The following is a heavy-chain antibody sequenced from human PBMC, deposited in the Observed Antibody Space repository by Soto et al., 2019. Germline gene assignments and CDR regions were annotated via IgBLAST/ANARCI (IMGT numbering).Heavy chain of an antibody. Sequence: PGESLKISCKGSGYSFTSYWISWVRQMPGKGLEWMGRIDPSDSYTNYSPSFQGHVTISADKSISTAYLQWSSLKASDTAMYYCALATYYYDSSGPPLGMDVWGQGTTVTVSS. CDR3: ALATYYYDSSGPPLGMDV. CDR1: GYSFTSYW. V-gene: IGHV5-10-1*01. J-gene: IGHJ6*02. CDR2: IDPSDSYT. D-gene: IGHD3-22*01.